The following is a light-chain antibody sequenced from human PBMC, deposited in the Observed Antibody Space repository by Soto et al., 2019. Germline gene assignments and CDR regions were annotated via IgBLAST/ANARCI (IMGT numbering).Light chain of an antibody. Sequence: DMPITESPSALSASVGNRITITCKASQGVRTYLGWYQQKARKAPQRLIYDALNLETGVPSRFSGSGSGTDFNFTISGLLTDDSAPYYCQQRHNLPHPSGPGAKVDIK. V-gene: IGKV1-33*01. CDR3: QQRHNLPHP. CDR2: DAL. CDR1: QGVRTY. J-gene: IGKJ3*01.